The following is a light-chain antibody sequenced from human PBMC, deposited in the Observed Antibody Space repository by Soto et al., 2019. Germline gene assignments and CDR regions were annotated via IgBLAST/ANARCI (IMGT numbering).Light chain of an antibody. Sequence: DIQMTQSPSTLSASVGDRVTITCRASQSISSWLAWYQQKPGKAPKLLIYDASSLESGVPSRFSGSGSGTEFTLTISSLQPDDFATYFCQHLNSYPHFGGGTKVHIK. CDR1: QSISSW. J-gene: IGKJ4*01. V-gene: IGKV1-5*01. CDR2: DAS. CDR3: QHLNSYPH.